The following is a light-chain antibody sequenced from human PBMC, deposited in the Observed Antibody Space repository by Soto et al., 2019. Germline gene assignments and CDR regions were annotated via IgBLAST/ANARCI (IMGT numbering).Light chain of an antibody. CDR1: QSVSSK. CDR2: AAS. CDR3: HQYNDWPGFT. V-gene: IGKV3-15*01. J-gene: IGKJ2*01. Sequence: EVVLTQSPATLSVSPGDRATLSCRASQSVSSKLAWYQHKPGQAPRLLIYAASTRATGVPARFSGGGSGTEFTLTISSLQSEDLAVYYCHQYNDWPGFTFGKGTKLEIK.